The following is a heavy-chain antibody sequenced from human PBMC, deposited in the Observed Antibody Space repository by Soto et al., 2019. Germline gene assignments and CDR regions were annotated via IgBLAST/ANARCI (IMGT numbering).Heavy chain of an antibody. J-gene: IGHJ6*02. Sequence: GGSLRLSCAASGFTFSSYGMHWVRQAPGKGLEWVAVISYDGSNKYYADSVKGRFTISRDNSKNTLYLQMNSLRAEDTAVYYCAKGGGGPMTYYYYGMDVWGQGTTVTVSS. CDR1: GFTFSSYG. CDR2: ISYDGSNK. V-gene: IGHV3-30*18. CDR3: AKGGGGPMTYYYYGMDV. D-gene: IGHD3-22*01.